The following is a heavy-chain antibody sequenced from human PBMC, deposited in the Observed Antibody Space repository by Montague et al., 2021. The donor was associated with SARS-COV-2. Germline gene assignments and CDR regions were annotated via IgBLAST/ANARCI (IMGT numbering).Heavy chain of an antibody. Sequence: SETLSLTCTVSGGSISSYYWSWIRQPPGKGLEWIGEINHSGSTNYNPSLKSRVTISVDTSKNQFSLKLSSVTAADTAVYYCARERYSFSLTRGSTWFDPWGQGTLVTVSS. D-gene: IGHD3-9*01. CDR2: INHSGST. V-gene: IGHV4-34*01. CDR1: GGSISSYY. J-gene: IGHJ5*02. CDR3: ARERYSFSLTRGSTWFDP.